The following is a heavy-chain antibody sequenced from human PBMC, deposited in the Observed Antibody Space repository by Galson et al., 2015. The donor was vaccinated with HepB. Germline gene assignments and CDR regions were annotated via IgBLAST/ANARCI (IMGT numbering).Heavy chain of an antibody. D-gene: IGHD5-12*01. J-gene: IGHJ6*02. CDR3: ARVRGYSGYDPGLYYYYGMDV. CDR1: EDTFSSYA. Sequence: SVKVSCKASEDTFSSYAISWVRQAPGQGLEWMGGIIPKFDIANYAQKFQGRVTISADESTSTAYMELSSLRSEDTAVYYCARVRGYSGYDPGLYYYYGMDVWGQGTTVTVAS. CDR2: IIPKFDIA. V-gene: IGHV1-69*13.